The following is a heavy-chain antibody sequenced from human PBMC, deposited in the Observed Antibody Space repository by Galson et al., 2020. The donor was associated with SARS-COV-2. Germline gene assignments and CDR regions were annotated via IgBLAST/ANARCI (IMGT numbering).Heavy chain of an antibody. CDR1: GYTFTGYY. V-gene: IGHV1-2*02. Sequence: ASVKVSCKASGYTFTGYYMHWVRQAPGQGLEWMGWINPNSGGTNYAQKFQGRVTMTRDTSISTAYMELSRLRSDDTAVYYCARDPDYYGSGSPFDYWGQGTLVTVSS. CDR2: INPNSGGT. D-gene: IGHD3-10*01. J-gene: IGHJ4*02. CDR3: ARDPDYYGSGSPFDY.